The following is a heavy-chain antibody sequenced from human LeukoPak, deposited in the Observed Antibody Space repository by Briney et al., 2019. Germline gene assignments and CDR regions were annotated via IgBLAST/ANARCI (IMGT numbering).Heavy chain of an antibody. CDR2: IIPIFGTA. D-gene: IGHD6-13*01. CDR1: GDTFSSYA. V-gene: IGHV1-69*06. CDR3: ARGSIAAAGYFDY. Sequence: GASVKVSCKASGDTFSSYAISWVRQAPGQGLEWMGGIIPIFGTANYAQKFQGRVTITADKSTSTAYMELSSLRSGDTAVYYCARGSIAAAGYFDYWGQGTLVTVSS. J-gene: IGHJ4*02.